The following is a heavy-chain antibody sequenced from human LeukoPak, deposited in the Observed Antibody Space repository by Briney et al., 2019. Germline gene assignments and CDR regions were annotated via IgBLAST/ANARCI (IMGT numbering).Heavy chain of an antibody. CDR3: ARASIRSYYYMDV. Sequence: GASVKVSCKASGYTFTGYYMHWVRQAPGQGLEWMGWINPNSGGTNYVQKFQGRVTMTRDTSISTAYMELSRLRSDDTAVYYCARASIRSYYYMDVWGKGTTATVSS. CDR1: GYTFTGYY. J-gene: IGHJ6*03. D-gene: IGHD3-16*01. V-gene: IGHV1-2*02. CDR2: INPNSGGT.